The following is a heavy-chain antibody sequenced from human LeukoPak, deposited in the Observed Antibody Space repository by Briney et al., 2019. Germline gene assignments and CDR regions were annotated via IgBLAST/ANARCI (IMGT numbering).Heavy chain of an antibody. V-gene: IGHV1-69*01. CDR1: GGTFSSYA. J-gene: IGHJ2*01. Sequence: SSVKVSCKASGGTFSSYAISWVRQAPGQGLEWMGGIIPIFGTANYAQKFQGRVTITADEYTSTAYMELSSLRSEDTAVYYCAGERITIFGVVNRWYFDLWGRGTLVTVSS. CDR2: IIPIFGTA. D-gene: IGHD3-3*01. CDR3: AGERITIFGVVNRWYFDL.